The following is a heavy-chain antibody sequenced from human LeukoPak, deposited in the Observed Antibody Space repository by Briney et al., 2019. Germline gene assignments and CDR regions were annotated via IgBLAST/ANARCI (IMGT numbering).Heavy chain of an antibody. CDR2: IYTSGST. J-gene: IGHJ3*01. CDR3: ARGSQRYSRTKNAFDV. D-gene: IGHD6-13*01. V-gene: IGHV4-4*09. CDR1: GGSISSYY. Sequence: SETLSLTCTVSGGSISSYYWSWIRQPPGKGLEWIGYIYTSGSTNYNPSLKSRVTISVDTSKNQFSLKLSSVTAADTAVYYCARGSQRYSRTKNAFDVWGQGTMVTVSS.